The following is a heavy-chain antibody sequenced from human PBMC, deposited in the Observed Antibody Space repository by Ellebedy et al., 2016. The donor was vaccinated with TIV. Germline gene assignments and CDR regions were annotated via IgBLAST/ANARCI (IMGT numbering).Heavy chain of an antibody. V-gene: IGHV3-7*03. CDR3: ARDATPYGSMAYYYYAMNV. CDR2: INPEECQT. D-gene: IGHD1-1*01. J-gene: IGHJ6*02. CDR1: GFTFSNYC. Sequence: GGSLRLSXAASGFTFSNYCMTWVRQAPGKGLEWVPTINPEECQTWYADSVVGRFTISRDNAKNSLSLQMDSLRVEDTAVYYCARDATPYGSMAYYYYAMNVWGQGTTGTVTS.